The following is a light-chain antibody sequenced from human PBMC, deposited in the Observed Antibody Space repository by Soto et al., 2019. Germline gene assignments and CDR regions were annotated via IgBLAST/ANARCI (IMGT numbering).Light chain of an antibody. Sequence: EIVLTQSTGTLSLSPGERATLSCRASQSLSSSYLAWYQQKPGQAPRLLIYGASSRATGIPDRFSGRGSGTDFTLTISRLEPEDFAVYYCQQFGSSLYTFGQGTKLEIK. J-gene: IGKJ2*01. V-gene: IGKV3-20*01. CDR2: GAS. CDR3: QQFGSSLYT. CDR1: QSLSSSY.